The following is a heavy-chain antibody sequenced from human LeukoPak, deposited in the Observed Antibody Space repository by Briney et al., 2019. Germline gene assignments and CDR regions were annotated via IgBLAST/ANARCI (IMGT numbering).Heavy chain of an antibody. CDR2: INPNSGGT. J-gene: IGHJ4*02. V-gene: IGHV1-2*02. CDR1: GYTFTGYY. Sequence: ASVRVSCKASGYTFTGYYMHWVRQAPGQGLEWMGWINPNSGGTNYAQKFQGRVTMTRDTSISTAYMELSRLRSDDTAVYYCARDRPGDILTGYGDYCGQGTLVTVSS. CDR3: ARDRPGDILTGYGDY. D-gene: IGHD3-9*01.